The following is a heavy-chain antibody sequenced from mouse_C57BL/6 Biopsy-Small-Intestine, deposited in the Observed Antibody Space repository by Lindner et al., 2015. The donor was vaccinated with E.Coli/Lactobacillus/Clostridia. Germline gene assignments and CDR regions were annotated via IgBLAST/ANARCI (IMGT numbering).Heavy chain of an antibody. Sequence: VQLQESGGGLVKPGGSLKLSCAASGFTFSDYGMHWVRQAPEKGLEWIAYIGRGGGTIYYADTVKGRFTISRDNAKNTLFLQMTSLRSEDTAMYFCARRGEDYFAMDYWGQGTSVTVSA. V-gene: IGHV5-17*01. CDR3: ARRGEDYFAMDY. J-gene: IGHJ4*01. CDR2: IGRGGGTI. CDR1: GFTFSDYG.